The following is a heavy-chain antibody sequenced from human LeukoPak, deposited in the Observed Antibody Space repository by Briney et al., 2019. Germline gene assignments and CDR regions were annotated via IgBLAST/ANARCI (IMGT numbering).Heavy chain of an antibody. V-gene: IGHV1-18*01. J-gene: IGHJ6*02. CDR3: AREGTLRFLEWWIYGMDV. Sequence: ASVKVSCKASGYTFTSYGISWVRQAPGQGLEWMGWISAYNGNTNYAQKLQGRVTMTTDTSTSTAYMELRSLRSDDAAVYYCAREGTLRFLEWWIYGMDVWGQGTTVTVSS. CDR1: GYTFTSYG. CDR2: ISAYNGNT. D-gene: IGHD3-3*01.